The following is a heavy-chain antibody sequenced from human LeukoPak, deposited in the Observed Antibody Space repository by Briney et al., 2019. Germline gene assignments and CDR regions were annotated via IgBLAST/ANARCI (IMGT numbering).Heavy chain of an antibody. Sequence: PGGSLTLSCAASGFTFSDYWMTWVGPAQGKGREWVANINQDGSEKNYVDSVKGRFTISRDNAKNSLYLQMNSLRAEDTAVYYCATRSSHTSSWYVYLFWDYWGQGTLVTVSS. J-gene: IGHJ4*02. V-gene: IGHV3-7*01. D-gene: IGHD6-13*01. CDR2: INQDGSEK. CDR3: ATRSSHTSSWYVYLFWDY. CDR1: GFTFSDYW.